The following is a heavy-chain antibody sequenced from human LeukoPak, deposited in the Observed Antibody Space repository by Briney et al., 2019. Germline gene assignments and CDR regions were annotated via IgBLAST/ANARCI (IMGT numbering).Heavy chain of an antibody. D-gene: IGHD4-11*01. J-gene: IGHJ4*02. CDR3: AKEGASNFDFDY. V-gene: IGHV3-23*01. CDR1: GFTFSSYA. CDR2: ISGSGGST. Sequence: GGSLRLSCVASGFTFSSYAMSWVRQAPGKGLEWVSAISGSGGSTYYADSVKGRFTISRDNSKNTLYLQMNSPRAEDTAVYYCAKEGASNFDFDYWGQGTLVTVSS.